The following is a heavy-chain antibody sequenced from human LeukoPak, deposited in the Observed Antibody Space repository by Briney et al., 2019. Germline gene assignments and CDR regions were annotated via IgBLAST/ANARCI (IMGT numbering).Heavy chain of an antibody. V-gene: IGHV4-31*03. CDR1: GGSISSGVHY. Sequence: SETLSLTCSVSGGSISSGVHYWSWIRQHPGKGLEWIGYIYYSGTTYYNPSLKSRLTISVDTSKNQFSLKLSSVTAADTAVYYCARDGGSGSSFDYWGQGTLVTVSS. J-gene: IGHJ4*02. CDR2: IYYSGTT. CDR3: ARDGGSGSSFDY. D-gene: IGHD6-6*01.